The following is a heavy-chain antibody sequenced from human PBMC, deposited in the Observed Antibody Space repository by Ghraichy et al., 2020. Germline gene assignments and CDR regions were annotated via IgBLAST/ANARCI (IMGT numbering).Heavy chain of an antibody. V-gene: IGHV1-69*13. J-gene: IGHJ3*02. CDR1: GGTFSSYA. D-gene: IGHD6-13*01. Sequence: SVKVSCKASGGTFSSYAISWVRQAPGQGLEWMGGIIPIFGTANYAQKFQGRVTITADESTSTAYMELSSLRSEDTAVYYCARAPTPYSSSWPDAFDIWGQGTMVTVSS. CDR2: IIPIFGTA. CDR3: ARAPTPYSSSWPDAFDI.